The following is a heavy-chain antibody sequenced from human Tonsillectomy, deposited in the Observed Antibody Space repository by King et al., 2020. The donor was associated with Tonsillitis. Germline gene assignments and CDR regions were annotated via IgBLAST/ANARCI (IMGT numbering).Heavy chain of an antibody. D-gene: IGHD3-22*01. J-gene: IGHJ4*02. Sequence: VQLVESGGGLVQPGGSLRLSCAASGFTFSSYAMSWVRQAPGKGLEWVSDISGRGDTTYYADSVKGRFTISRDNSKNTLYLQMNSLRAADTAVYYCAKVPSSGYSSFDYWGQGALVTVSS. CDR1: GFTFSSYA. V-gene: IGHV3-23*04. CDR3: AKVPSSGYSSFDY. CDR2: ISGRGDTT.